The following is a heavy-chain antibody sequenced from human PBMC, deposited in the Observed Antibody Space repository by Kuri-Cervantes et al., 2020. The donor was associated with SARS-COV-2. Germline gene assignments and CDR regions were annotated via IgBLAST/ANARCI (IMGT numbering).Heavy chain of an antibody. CDR3: ARGSGSIFEATDDESYYYYGMDV. D-gene: IGHD3-3*01. CDR2: IYYSGST. V-gene: IGHV4-31*03. Sequence: SETLSLTCTVSGGSISSGGYYWSWIRQHPGKGLEWIGYIYYSGSTYCNPSLKSRVTISVDTSKNQFSLKLSSVTAADTAVYYCARGSGSIFEATDDESYYYYGMDVWGQGTTVTVSS. CDR1: GGSISSGGYY. J-gene: IGHJ6*02.